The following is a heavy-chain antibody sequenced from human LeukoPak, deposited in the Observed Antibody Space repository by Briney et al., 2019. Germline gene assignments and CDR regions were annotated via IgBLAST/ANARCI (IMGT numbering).Heavy chain of an antibody. CDR3: ARGETSSHDY. CDR2: ISSSSSYI. V-gene: IGHV3-21*04. CDR1: GFTFSSYS. J-gene: IGHJ4*02. Sequence: GGSLRLSCAASGFTFSSYSMNWVRQAPGKGLEWVSSISSSSSYIYYADSVKGRFTISRDNSKNTVYLQMNSLRAEDTAVYYCARGETSSHDYWGQGTLVTVSS. D-gene: IGHD2-2*01.